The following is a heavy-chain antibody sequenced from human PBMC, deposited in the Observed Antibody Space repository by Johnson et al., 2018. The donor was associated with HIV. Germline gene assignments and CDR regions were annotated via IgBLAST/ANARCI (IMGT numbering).Heavy chain of an antibody. CDR3: AKGKTWFDALDI. Sequence: QVRLVESGGVVVQPGGSLRLSCAASGFTFSSYGMHWVRQAPGKGLEWVAVIWFDGSNKYYADSVKGRFTVSRDNSKNTLYLQMNSLRAEDTAVYYCAKGKTWFDALDIWGQGTMVTVSS. CDR2: IWFDGSNK. V-gene: IGHV3-33*06. J-gene: IGHJ3*02. D-gene: IGHD3-9*01. CDR1: GFTFSSYG.